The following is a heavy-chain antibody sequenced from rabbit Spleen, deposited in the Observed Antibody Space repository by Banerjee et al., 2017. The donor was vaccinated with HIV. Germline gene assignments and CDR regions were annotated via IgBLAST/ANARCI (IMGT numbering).Heavy chain of an antibody. CDR3: ARDPAFPSNAL. D-gene: IGHD1-1*01. Sequence: QEQLEESGGGLVQPGGSLTLTCTASGFSFSSNYWICWVRQAPGKGLELIASIYGSNGKEWYASWAKGRFTMSKTSSTTVTLQMTSLTAADTATYFCARDPAFPSNALWGQGTLVTVS. CDR1: GFSFSSNYW. V-gene: IGHV1S45*01. J-gene: IGHJ3*01. CDR2: IYGSNGKE.